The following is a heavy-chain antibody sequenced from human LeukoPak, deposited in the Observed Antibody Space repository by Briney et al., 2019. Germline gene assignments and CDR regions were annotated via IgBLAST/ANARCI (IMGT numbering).Heavy chain of an antibody. J-gene: IGHJ5*02. CDR1: GGSISSAGYS. CDR2: IYHSGST. Sequence: TSQTLSLTCAVSGGSISSAGYSWSWIRQPPGKGLEWIGYIYHSGSTYYNSSLKSRVTISVDRSKNQFSLKLSSVTAADTAVYYCAIDGSGGSPWGQGTLVTVSS. CDR3: AIDGSGGSP. V-gene: IGHV4-30-2*01. D-gene: IGHD2-15*01.